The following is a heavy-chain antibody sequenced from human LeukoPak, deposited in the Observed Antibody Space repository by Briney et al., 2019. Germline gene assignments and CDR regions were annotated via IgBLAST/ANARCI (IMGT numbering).Heavy chain of an antibody. V-gene: IGHV3-21*01. Sequence: GGSLRLSCAASGFTFSSYSMNWVRQAPGKGLEWVSSISSSSSCIYYADSVKGRFTISRDNAKNSLYLQMSSLRAEDTAVYYCARDLTTYYDFWSGYPYNWFDPWGQGTLVTVSS. CDR3: ARDLTTYYDFWSGYPYNWFDP. CDR1: GFTFSSYS. D-gene: IGHD3-3*01. CDR2: ISSSSSCI. J-gene: IGHJ5*02.